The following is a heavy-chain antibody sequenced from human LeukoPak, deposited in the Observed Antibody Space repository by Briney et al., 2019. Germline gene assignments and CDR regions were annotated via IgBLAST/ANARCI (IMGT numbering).Heavy chain of an antibody. CDR3: ARSPHYYDSSGYYPPYYFDY. D-gene: IGHD3-22*01. J-gene: IGHJ4*02. CDR2: ISSSSSYI. CDR1: GFTFGSYA. Sequence: PGGSLRLSCAASGFTFGSYAMNWVRQAPGKGLEWVSAISSSSSYIYYADSVKGRFTISRDNAKNSLYLQMNSLRAEDTAVYYCARSPHYYDSSGYYPPYYFDYWGQGTLVTVSS. V-gene: IGHV3-21*01.